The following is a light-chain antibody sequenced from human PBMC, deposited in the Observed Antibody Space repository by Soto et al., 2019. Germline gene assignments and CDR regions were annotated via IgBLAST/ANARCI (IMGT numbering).Light chain of an antibody. Sequence: QSALTQPRSVSGSPGQSVTISCTGTSSDVGNYNYVSWYRHHPGKAPKVLIYDVSKRSSGVPDRFSGSKFGNPASLSVSGLQAEDEAYYYCSSYVGTYGLLFGGGTKLTVL. J-gene: IGLJ2*01. V-gene: IGLV2-11*01. CDR2: DVS. CDR3: SSYVGTYGLL. CDR1: SSDVGNYNY.